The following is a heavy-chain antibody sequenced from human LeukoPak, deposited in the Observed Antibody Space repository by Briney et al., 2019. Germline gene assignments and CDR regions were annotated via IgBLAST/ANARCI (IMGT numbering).Heavy chain of an antibody. CDR2: IIPIFGTA. CDR3: ARGLNSGSYGYFDY. J-gene: IGHJ4*02. D-gene: IGHD1-26*01. V-gene: IGHV1-69*01. Sequence: SVKVSCKASGGTFSSYAISWVRQAPGQGLEWMGGIIPIFGTANYAQKFQGRVTITADESTSTAYMELSSLRSEDTAVYYCARGLNSGSYGYFDYWGQGTLVTVPS. CDR1: GGTFSSYA.